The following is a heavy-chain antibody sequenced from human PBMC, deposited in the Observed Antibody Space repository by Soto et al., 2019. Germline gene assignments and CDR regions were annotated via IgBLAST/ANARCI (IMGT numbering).Heavy chain of an antibody. V-gene: IGHV3-48*03. CDR2: ISLSGDSI. Sequence: GGSLRLSCAASGFTFRSYDMNWVRQAPGKRLEWLSYISLSGDSIYYADSVKGRFTISRDNAKNSLYLQVNSLTADDTAIYYCARSKYGDYSSSFDVWGQGTMVTVSS. D-gene: IGHD4-17*01. CDR1: GFTFRSYD. CDR3: ARSKYGDYSSSFDV. J-gene: IGHJ3*01.